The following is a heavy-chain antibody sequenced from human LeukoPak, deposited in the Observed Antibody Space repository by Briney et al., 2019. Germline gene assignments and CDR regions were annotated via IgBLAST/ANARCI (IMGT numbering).Heavy chain of an antibody. J-gene: IGHJ4*02. V-gene: IGHV5-51*01. CDR1: GYSFTSYW. CDR3: ARVEMATIYYFDY. CDR2: IYPGDSDT. Sequence: GESLKVSCKGSGYSFTSYWIGWVRQMPGKGLEWMGIIYPGDSDTRYSPSFQGQVTISADKSISTAYLQWSSLKASDTAMYYCARVEMATIYYFDYWGQGTLVTVSS. D-gene: IGHD5-24*01.